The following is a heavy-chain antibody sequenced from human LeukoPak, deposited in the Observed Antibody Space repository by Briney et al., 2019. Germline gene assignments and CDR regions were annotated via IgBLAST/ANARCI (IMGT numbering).Heavy chain of an antibody. V-gene: IGHV1-2*06. CDR3: ARDFSCSSTSCHYYYYYYMDV. CDR2: INPNSGGT. D-gene: IGHD2-2*01. Sequence: ASVKVSCKASGYTFTGYYMHWVRQAPGQGLEWMGRINPNSGGTNYAQQFQGRVTMTRDTSISTAYMELSRLRSDDTAVYYCARDFSCSSTSCHYYYYYYMDVWGKGTTVTVSS. J-gene: IGHJ6*03. CDR1: GYTFTGYY.